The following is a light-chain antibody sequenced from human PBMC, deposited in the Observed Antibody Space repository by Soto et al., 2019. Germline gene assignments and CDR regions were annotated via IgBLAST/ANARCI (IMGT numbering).Light chain of an antibody. CDR3: QQYKNWPPLT. J-gene: IGKJ5*01. CDR1: QSISSD. Sequence: ETVLTQSPAALSVSPGERVTLSCRASQSISSDLSWFQQTPGQPPRLLIYGASTRATDIPARFSGSGSGTEFTLTISSLQSEDFAVYYCQQYKNWPPLTFGQGTRLEI. V-gene: IGKV3-15*01. CDR2: GAS.